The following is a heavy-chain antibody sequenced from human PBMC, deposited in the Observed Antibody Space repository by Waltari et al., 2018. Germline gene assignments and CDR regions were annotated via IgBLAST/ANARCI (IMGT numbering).Heavy chain of an antibody. CDR2: LRNTRRI. D-gene: IGHD3-22*01. CDR3: ARLPTKYFDSVGWGFFDF. Sequence: VQLQESGPGLVKTSETLSRTSNVSGEFLGDDQWAWIRQAPGKGLEWIGHLRNTRRIKLTPSLESRVSISAVTSKRQFSLRLTSVTTADTAVYYCARLPTKYFDSVGWGFFDFWGPGILVTVSS. CDR1: GEFLGDDQ. J-gene: IGHJ4*02. V-gene: IGHV4-59*08.